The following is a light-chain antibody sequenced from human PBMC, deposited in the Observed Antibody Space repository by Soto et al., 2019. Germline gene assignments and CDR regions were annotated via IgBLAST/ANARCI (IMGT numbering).Light chain of an antibody. CDR3: SSYAGGNNWV. V-gene: IGLV1-40*01. CDR2: GNR. J-gene: IGLJ3*02. CDR1: NSNLGAGYD. Sequence: QPVLTQPPSVSGAPGQRVTISCTGNNSNLGAGYDVHWYQQLPGAAPKLVIFGNRNRPSGVPDRFSGSKSADTASLTVSGLQAEDEADYYCSSYAGGNNWVFGGGTKLTVL.